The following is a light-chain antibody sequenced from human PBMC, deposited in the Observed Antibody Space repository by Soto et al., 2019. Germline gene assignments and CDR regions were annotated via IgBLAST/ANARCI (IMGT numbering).Light chain of an antibody. V-gene: IGKV3-15*01. CDR2: GAS. J-gene: IGKJ2*01. Sequence: EIVMTQSPATLSVSPGERATLSCRASQSVSSNLAWYQQKPGQAPRLLIYGASTRATGIPARFIGSGSGTEFTLTISSLQSEDFAVYYGQQYNNWPPANTFGQGTKLEIK. CDR3: QQYNNWPPANT. CDR1: QSVSSN.